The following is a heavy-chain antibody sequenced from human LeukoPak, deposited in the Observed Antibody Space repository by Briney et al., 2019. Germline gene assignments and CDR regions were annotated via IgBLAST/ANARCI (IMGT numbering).Heavy chain of an antibody. V-gene: IGHV3-30*02. Sequence: HAGGSLRLSCAASGFTFSSYGMHWVRQAPGKGLEWVAFIRYDGSNKYYADSVKGRFTISRDNSKNTLYLQMNSLRAEDTAVYYCAKDRGSCSSTSCADSLDYWGQGTLVTVSS. D-gene: IGHD2-2*01. J-gene: IGHJ4*02. CDR3: AKDRGSCSSTSCADSLDY. CDR1: GFTFSSYG. CDR2: IRYDGSNK.